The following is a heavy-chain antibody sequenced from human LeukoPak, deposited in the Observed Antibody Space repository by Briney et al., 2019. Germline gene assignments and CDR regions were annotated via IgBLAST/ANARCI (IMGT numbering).Heavy chain of an antibody. Sequence: GGSLRLSCAASGFTFSSYGMHWVRQAPGKGLEWVAVISYDGSNKYYADSVKGRFTISRDNSKNTLYLQMNSLRAEDTAVYYCARDSSGLDYWGQGTLVTVSS. CDR2: ISYDGSNK. CDR3: ARDSSGLDY. CDR1: GFTFSSYG. V-gene: IGHV3-30*19. J-gene: IGHJ4*02. D-gene: IGHD6-19*01.